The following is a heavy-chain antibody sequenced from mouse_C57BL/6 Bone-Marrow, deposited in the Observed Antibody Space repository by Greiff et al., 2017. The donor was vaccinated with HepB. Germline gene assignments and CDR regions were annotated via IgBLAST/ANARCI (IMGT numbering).Heavy chain of an antibody. CDR2: ILPGSGST. CDR1: GYTFTGYW. J-gene: IGHJ1*03. D-gene: IGHD1-1*01. Sequence: VQGVESGAELMKPGASVKLSCKATGYTFTGYWIEWVKQRPGHGLEWIGEILPGSGSTNYNEKFKGKATFTADTSSNTAYMQLSSLTTEDSAIYYCARWITLGSSYGWYFDVWGTGTTVTVSS. CDR3: ARWITLGSSYGWYFDV. V-gene: IGHV1-9*01.